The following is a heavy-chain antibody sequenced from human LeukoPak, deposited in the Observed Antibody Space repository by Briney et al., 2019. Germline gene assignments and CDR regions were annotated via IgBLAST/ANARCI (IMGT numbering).Heavy chain of an antibody. Sequence: KPSETLSLTCAVFGGSFSGYSLNWIRQSPGKGLEWIGEINHSGSTNYKPSLKSRVTISVDTSKNQFSLKLSSVTAADTAVYYCARLIGSVDAFDLWGQGTLVTVSS. D-gene: IGHD3-10*01. J-gene: IGHJ3*01. CDR1: GGSFSGYS. CDR3: ARLIGSVDAFDL. CDR2: INHSGST. V-gene: IGHV4-34*01.